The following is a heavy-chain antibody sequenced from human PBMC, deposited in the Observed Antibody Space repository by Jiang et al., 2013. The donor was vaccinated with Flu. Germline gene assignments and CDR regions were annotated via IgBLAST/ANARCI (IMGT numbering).Heavy chain of an antibody. J-gene: IGHJ3*02. Sequence: PSLKSRVTISVDKSKNQXSLKLSSVTAADTAVYYCAGPKHTDAFDIWGQGTMVTVSS. CDR3: AGPKHTDAFDI. V-gene: IGHV4-4*02.